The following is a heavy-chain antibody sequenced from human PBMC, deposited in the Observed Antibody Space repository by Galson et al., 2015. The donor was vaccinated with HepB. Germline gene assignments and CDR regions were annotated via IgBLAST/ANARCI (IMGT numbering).Heavy chain of an antibody. CDR3: ARERLVQRYCSGGSCAFDI. CDR2: INAGNGNT. D-gene: IGHD2-15*01. V-gene: IGHV1-3*01. CDR1: GYTFTSYA. J-gene: IGHJ3*02. Sequence: SVKVSCKASGYTFTSYAMHWVRQAPGQRLEWMGWINAGNGNTKYSQKFQGRVTITRDTSASTAYMELSSLRSEDTAVYYCARERLVQRYCSGGSCAFDIWGQGTMVTVSS.